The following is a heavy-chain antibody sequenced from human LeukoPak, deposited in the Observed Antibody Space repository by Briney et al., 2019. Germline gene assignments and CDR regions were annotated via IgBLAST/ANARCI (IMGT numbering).Heavy chain of an antibody. CDR2: ISGSGGST. V-gene: IGHV3-23*01. CDR3: AKTPRNYDILTGYYDY. J-gene: IGHJ4*02. CDR1: GFTFSSYA. Sequence: GGSLRLSCAASGFTFSSYAMSWVRQAPGKGLEWVSAISGSGGSTYYADSVKGRFTISRDNSKNTLYLQMNSLRAEDTAVYYCAKTPRNYDILTGYYDYWGQGTLVTVSS. D-gene: IGHD3-9*01.